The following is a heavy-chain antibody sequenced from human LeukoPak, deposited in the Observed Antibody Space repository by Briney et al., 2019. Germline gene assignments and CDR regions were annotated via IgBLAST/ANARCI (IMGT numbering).Heavy chain of an antibody. Sequence: PSETLSLTCTVSGGSVSSGSYYWSWIRQPPGKGLEWIGEINHSGSTNYNPSLKSRVTISVDTSKNQFSLKLSSVTAADTAVYYCARGWDTMVRGVRNWFDPWGQGTLVTVSS. D-gene: IGHD3-10*01. CDR1: GGSVSSGSYY. CDR3: ARGWDTMVRGVRNWFDP. J-gene: IGHJ5*02. V-gene: IGHV4-39*07. CDR2: INHSGST.